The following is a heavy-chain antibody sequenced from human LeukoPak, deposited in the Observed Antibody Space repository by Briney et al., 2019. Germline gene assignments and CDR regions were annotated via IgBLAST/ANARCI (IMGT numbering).Heavy chain of an antibody. Sequence: GGSLRLSCAASGFTFSSYAMHWVRQPPGKGLEWVAVISYDGSNKYYADSVKGRFTISRDNSKNTLYLQMNSLRAEDTAVYYCARVGGTAMALTYFDYWGQGTLVTVSS. CDR3: ARVGGTAMALTYFDY. CDR2: ISYDGSNK. CDR1: GFTFSSYA. J-gene: IGHJ4*02. V-gene: IGHV3-30*04. D-gene: IGHD5-18*01.